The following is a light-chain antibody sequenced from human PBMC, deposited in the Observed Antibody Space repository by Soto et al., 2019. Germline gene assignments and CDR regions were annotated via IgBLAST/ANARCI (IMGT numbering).Light chain of an antibody. V-gene: IGLV2-14*01. CDR2: EVS. CDR1: SSDVGDYNY. CDR3: SSFTSSSPYV. J-gene: IGLJ1*01. Sequence: QSALTQPASVSGSPGQSITISCTGTSSDVGDYNYVSWYQQHPGKAPKLMIYEVSNRPSGVSNRFSGSKSGNTASLTVSGLQADDEADYYCSSFTSSSPYVFGIGTKLTVL.